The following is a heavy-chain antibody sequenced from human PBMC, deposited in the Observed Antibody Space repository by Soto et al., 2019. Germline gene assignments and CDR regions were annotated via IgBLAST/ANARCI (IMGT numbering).Heavy chain of an antibody. Sequence: QVKLVQSGAEVRKPGSSVKVSCTASGGTFSSYTINWVRQAPGQGPEWMGRVIPILAMSNYAQKFQGRVTITADQAPSTAYMYLSSLRSEATALYYCAINYGSGSTHFDYWGQGTLVTVSS. CDR3: AINYGSGSTHFDY. D-gene: IGHD3-10*01. V-gene: IGHV1-69*02. CDR2: VIPILAMS. CDR1: GGTFSSYT. J-gene: IGHJ4*02.